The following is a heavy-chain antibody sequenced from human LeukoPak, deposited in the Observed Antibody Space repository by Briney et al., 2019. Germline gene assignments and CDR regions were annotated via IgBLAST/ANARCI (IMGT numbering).Heavy chain of an antibody. J-gene: IGHJ6*02. V-gene: IGHV1-8*01. Sequence: GASVKVSCKASGYTFTSYDINWVRQATGQGLEWMGWMNPNSGNTGYAQKFQGRVTMTRNTSISTAYMELRSLRSEDTAVYYCARSLVVVAATATYGIDVWGQGTTVTVSS. CDR2: MNPNSGNT. CDR3: ARSLVVVAATATYGIDV. CDR1: GYTFTSYD. D-gene: IGHD2-15*01.